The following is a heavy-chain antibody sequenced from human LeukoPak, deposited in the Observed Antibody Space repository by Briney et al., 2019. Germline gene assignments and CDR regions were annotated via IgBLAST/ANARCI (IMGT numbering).Heavy chain of an antibody. CDR1: GYTFTSYG. V-gene: IGHV1-18*01. Sequence: GASVKVSCKASGYTFTSYGISWVRQAPGQGLEWMGWISTYNGNTNYAQKLQGRVTMTTDTSTSTAYMELRSLRSDDTAVYYCARDGAARGYYYYMDVWGKGTTVTVSS. CDR2: ISTYNGNT. D-gene: IGHD6-6*01. CDR3: ARDGAARGYYYYMDV. J-gene: IGHJ6*03.